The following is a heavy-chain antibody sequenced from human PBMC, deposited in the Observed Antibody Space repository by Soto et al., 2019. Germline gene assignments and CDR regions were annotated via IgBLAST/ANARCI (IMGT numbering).Heavy chain of an antibody. CDR1: GFTFSSYS. Sequence: EVQLVESGGGLVKPGGSLRLSCAASGFTFSSYSMNWVRQAPGKGLEWVSSISSSSSYIYYADSVKGRFTISRDNAKNSLYLQMNSLRAEDTALYYCAVLNWLTTHAFDSWGQGTMVTVSS. CDR3: AVLNWLTTHAFDS. V-gene: IGHV3-21*01. D-gene: IGHD1-1*01. J-gene: IGHJ3*02. CDR2: ISSSSSYI.